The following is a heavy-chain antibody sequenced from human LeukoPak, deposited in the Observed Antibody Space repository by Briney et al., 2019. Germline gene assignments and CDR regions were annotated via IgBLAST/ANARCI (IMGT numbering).Heavy chain of an antibody. CDR2: INSDGSSI. J-gene: IGHJ5*02. D-gene: IGHD1-26*01. CDR3: TRAMGATGGFDP. CDR1: GFTFSSSW. V-gene: IGHV3-74*01. Sequence: GGSLRLSCTASGFTFSSSWMHWVRQDPGMGLVWVSRINSDGSSITYADSVKGRFTISRDNAKNTLYLQMNSLRAEDTAMYYCTRAMGATGGFDPGGQGTLVTVSS.